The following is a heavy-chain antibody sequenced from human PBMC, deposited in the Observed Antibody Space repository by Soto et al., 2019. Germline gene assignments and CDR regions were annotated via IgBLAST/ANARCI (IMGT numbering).Heavy chain of an antibody. CDR2: INPNSGGT. J-gene: IGHJ5*02. Sequence: AAANVPCKASGYTFTGYYMLWVRPDPGKGLEWMGWINPNSGGTNYAQKFQGRVTMTRDTSISTAYMELSRLRSDDTAVYYCARDRDLEIITMIVGPFDPWGQGTLVTVSS. D-gene: IGHD3-22*01. CDR3: ARDRDLEIITMIVGPFDP. CDR1: GYTFTGYY. V-gene: IGHV1-2*02.